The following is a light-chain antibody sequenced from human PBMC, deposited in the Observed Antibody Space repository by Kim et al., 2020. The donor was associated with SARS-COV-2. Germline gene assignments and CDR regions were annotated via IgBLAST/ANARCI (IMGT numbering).Light chain of an antibody. V-gene: IGKV6-21*01. CDR3: HQSSSLPYS. CDR2: YAS. J-gene: IGKJ2*03. CDR1: ENIGSS. Sequence: EVVLTQSPDFQSVTPEETVTITCRARENIGSSLHWYQQKPHQSPKLLIKYASESFSGAPSRFSGSGYGTDFTLTINSLEAEDAATYYCHQSSSLPYSFGQGTTLEI.